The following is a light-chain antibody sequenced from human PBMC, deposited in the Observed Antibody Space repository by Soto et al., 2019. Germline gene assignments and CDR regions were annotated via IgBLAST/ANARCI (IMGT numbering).Light chain of an antibody. CDR1: QSVSSNY. CDR2: GAS. J-gene: IGKJ1*01. V-gene: IGKV3-20*01. Sequence: EIVLTQSPGTLSLSPGERATLSCRGSQSVSSNYLAWYQQRPGQGPRLLVSGASTRATGIPDRFSGSGSGTDFTLTISRLEPEDFAVYYCQQYGSSPMTFGQGTKVDI. CDR3: QQYGSSPMT.